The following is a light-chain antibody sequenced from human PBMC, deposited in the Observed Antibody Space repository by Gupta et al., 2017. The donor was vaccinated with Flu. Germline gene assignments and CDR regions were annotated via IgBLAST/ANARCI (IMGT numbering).Light chain of an antibody. J-gene: IGLJ3*02. CDR1: NIDSKS. CDR3: QVWDTSSGHSWV. Sequence: SYVLTQTPSVSVAPGQTARITCEGNNIDSKSVHWYQQRPGQAPVLVVYDDSDRPSGIPERFSGSNSGNTATLTVSGVEAGDEADYYCQVWDTSSGHSWVFGGGTKLTVL. V-gene: IGLV3-21*02. CDR2: DDS.